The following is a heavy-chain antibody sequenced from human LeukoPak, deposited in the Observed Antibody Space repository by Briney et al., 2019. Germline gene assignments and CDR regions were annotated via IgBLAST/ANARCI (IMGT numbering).Heavy chain of an antibody. CDR2: INHSGST. Sequence: SETLSLTCAVYGGSFSGYYWSWLRQPPGKGLEWIGEINHSGSTNYNPSLKSRATISVDTSKNQFCLKLGSVTAADTAVYYCERLGPSSSWYARDYWGQGTLVTVSS. J-gene: IGHJ4*02. CDR1: GGSFSGYY. V-gene: IGHV4-34*01. CDR3: ERLGPSSSWYARDY. D-gene: IGHD6-13*01.